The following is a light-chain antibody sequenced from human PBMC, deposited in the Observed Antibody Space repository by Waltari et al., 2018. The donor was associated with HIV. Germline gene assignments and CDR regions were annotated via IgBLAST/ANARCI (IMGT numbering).Light chain of an antibody. J-gene: IGLJ3*02. CDR1: NFNIGRNL. Sequence: QSVLTQPPSASATPGQRVTISCSGSNFNIGRNLVSWYQQFPGSAPKLLISTNSQRPSGVPDRFSGSKSGTSASLAISGLRSEDEADYYCAVWDDSLTGRVFGGGTKLTVL. V-gene: IGLV1-47*01. CDR3: AVWDDSLTGRV. CDR2: TNS.